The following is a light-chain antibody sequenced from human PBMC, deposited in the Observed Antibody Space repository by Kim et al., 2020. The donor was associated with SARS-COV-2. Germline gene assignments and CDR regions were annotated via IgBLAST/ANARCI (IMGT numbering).Light chain of an antibody. J-gene: IGKJ2*01. CDR3: QQYGSSPYT. V-gene: IGKV3-20*01. Sequence: WSPGERAPLSCRASQSVSSSYLAWYQQKPGQAPRLLIYGASSRATGIPDRFSGSGSGTDFTLTISRLEPEDFAVYYCQQYGSSPYTFGQGTKLEI. CDR2: GAS. CDR1: QSVSSSY.